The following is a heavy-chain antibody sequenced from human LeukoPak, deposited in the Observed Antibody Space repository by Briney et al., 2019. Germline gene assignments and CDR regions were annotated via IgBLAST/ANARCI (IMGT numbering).Heavy chain of an antibody. CDR3: ASGYSSSSLIPFDY. CDR2: ITSDGSST. V-gene: IGHV3-74*01. J-gene: IGHJ4*02. D-gene: IGHD6-6*01. CDR1: GFTFSSYW. Sequence: GSLRLSCAASGFTFSSYWMHWVRQAPGKGLVWVSRITSDGSSTYYADSVKGRFTISRDNAKNTLYLQMNSLRAEDTAVYYCASGYSSSSLIPFDYWGQGTRVTVSS.